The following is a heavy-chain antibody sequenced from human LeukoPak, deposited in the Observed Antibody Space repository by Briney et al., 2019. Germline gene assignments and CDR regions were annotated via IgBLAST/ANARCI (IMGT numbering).Heavy chain of an antibody. J-gene: IGHJ3*02. Sequence: PGGSLRLSCAASGFTFSDYYMSWIRQAPGKGLEWVSYISSSGSTISYEDSVKGRFTISRDNAKNSLYLQMNSLRAEDTAVYYCARGYCSSTSCLDAFDIWGQGIMVTVSS. V-gene: IGHV3-11*01. D-gene: IGHD2-2*01. CDR2: ISSSGSTI. CDR1: GFTFSDYY. CDR3: ARGYCSSTSCLDAFDI.